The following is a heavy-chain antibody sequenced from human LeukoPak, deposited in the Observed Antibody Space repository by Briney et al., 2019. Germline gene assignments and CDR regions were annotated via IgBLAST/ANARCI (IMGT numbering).Heavy chain of an antibody. Sequence: GGSLRLSCAASGFTFSSYEMNWVRQAPGKGLEWVSSISSSSSYIYYADSVKGRFTISRDNAKNSLYLQMNSLRAEDTAVYYCARDSTGEEEWGAFDIWGQGTMVTVSS. D-gene: IGHD7-27*01. V-gene: IGHV3-21*01. J-gene: IGHJ3*02. CDR3: ARDSTGEEEWGAFDI. CDR2: ISSSSSYI. CDR1: GFTFSSYE.